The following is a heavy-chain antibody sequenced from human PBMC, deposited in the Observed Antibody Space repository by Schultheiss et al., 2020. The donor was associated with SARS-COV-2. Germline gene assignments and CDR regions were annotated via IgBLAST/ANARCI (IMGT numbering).Heavy chain of an antibody. D-gene: IGHD2-8*01. CDR1: GFTFSDYY. J-gene: IGHJ6*02. CDR3: AKDNGGYGMDV. CDR2: ISGSGGST. Sequence: GGSLRLSCAASGFTFSDYYMSWIRQAPGKGLEWVSAISGSGGSTYYADSVKGRFTISRDNSKNTLYLQMNSLRADDTAVYFCAKDNGGYGMDVWGQGTTVTVSS. V-gene: IGHV3-23*01.